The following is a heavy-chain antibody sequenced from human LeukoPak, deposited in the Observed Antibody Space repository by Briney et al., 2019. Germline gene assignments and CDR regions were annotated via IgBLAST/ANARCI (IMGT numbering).Heavy chain of an antibody. D-gene: IGHD3-16*01. CDR2: ISGDGGDT. CDR3: ARVYRYAYDY. V-gene: IGHV3-64*01. J-gene: IGHJ4*02. CDR1: GFTFSSYA. Sequence: GGSLRLSCAASGFTFSSYAMSWVRQAPGKGLEYVSAISGDGGDTYYASSVKGRFTISRDNSKNTLYLQMGSLRAEDMAVYYCARVYRYAYDYWGQGTLVTVSS.